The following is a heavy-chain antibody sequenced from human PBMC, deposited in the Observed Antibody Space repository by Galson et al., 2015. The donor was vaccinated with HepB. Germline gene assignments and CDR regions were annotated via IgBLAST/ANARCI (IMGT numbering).Heavy chain of an antibody. CDR1: GGSISIYY. J-gene: IGHJ6*02. V-gene: IGHV4-59*01. CDR2: IYYSGST. Sequence: LSLTCTVSGGSISIYYWSWIRQPTGKGLEWIGYIYYSGSTNYNPSLKSRVTISVDTSKNQFSLKLSSVTAADTAVYYWARDSGLGDYYYDGRDVWGQGTTVTVSS. D-gene: IGHD3-16*01. CDR3: ARDSGLGDYYYDGRDV.